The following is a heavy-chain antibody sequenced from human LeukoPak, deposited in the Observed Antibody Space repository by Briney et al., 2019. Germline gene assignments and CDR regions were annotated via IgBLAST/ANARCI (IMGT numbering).Heavy chain of an antibody. J-gene: IGHJ5*02. CDR3: AKDQVDIVVLDP. CDR2: ISGVGGST. CDR1: GFTFSSYA. V-gene: IGHV3-23*01. D-gene: IGHD2-15*01. Sequence: GGSLRLSCAASGFTFSSYALSWVRQAPGKGLEWVSAISGVGGSTYYADSVKGRFTISRDNSKNTLYLQMNSLRAEDTAVYYCAKDQVDIVVLDPWGQGTLVTVSS.